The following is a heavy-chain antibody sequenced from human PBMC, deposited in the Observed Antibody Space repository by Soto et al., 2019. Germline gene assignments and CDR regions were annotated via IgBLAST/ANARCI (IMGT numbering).Heavy chain of an antibody. J-gene: IGHJ4*02. Sequence: QVQLVESGGGVVQPGRSLRLSCAAAGCTFINYGFHWVRHAPGKGLEWVAVIWCDGTNINYEDSVKGRFTISRDNPKRTLDLQMHSLRVEDTAVYYCARDGADTYLPAYWGKGTLVTVSS. D-gene: IGHD6-19*01. CDR1: GCTFINYG. CDR2: IWCDGTNI. CDR3: ARDGADTYLPAY. V-gene: IGHV3-33*01.